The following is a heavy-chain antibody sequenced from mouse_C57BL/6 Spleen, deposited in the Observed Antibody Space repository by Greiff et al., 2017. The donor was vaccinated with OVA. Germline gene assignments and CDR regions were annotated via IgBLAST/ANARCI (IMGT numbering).Heavy chain of an antibody. CDR2: IYPGNSDT. CDR3: TRSGPYGSDWYFDV. J-gene: IGHJ1*03. Sequence: EVQLQQSGTVLARPGASVKMSCKTSGYTFTSYWMHWVKQRPGQGLEWIGAIYPGNSDTSYNQKFKGKAKLTAVTSASTAYMELSSLTNEDSAVYYGTRSGPYGSDWYFDVWGTGTTVTVSS. V-gene: IGHV1-5*01. CDR1: GYTFTSYW. D-gene: IGHD1-1*01.